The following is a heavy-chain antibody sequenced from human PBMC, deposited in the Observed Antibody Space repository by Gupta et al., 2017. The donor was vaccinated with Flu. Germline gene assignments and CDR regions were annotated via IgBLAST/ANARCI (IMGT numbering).Heavy chain of an antibody. D-gene: IGHD3-10*01. Sequence: DEYMSWFRQAPGKGLEWLAVSGSSGRITSYAESVKGRLTISRDNAKNSLYLQINSLRAEDTAVYYCARETYGAWPLWYFDEWGQGTLVTVSS. CDR2: SGSSGRIT. CDR3: ARETYGAWPLWYFDE. CDR1: DEY. J-gene: IGHJ4*02. V-gene: IGHV3-11*01.